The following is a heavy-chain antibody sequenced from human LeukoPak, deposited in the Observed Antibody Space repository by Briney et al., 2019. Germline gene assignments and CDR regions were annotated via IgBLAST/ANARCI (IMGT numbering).Heavy chain of an antibody. CDR1: GGSISSYY. J-gene: IGHJ4*02. Sequence: SETLSLTCTVSGGSISSYYWSWIRQPPGKGLEWIGSIYHSGSTYYNPSLKSRVTISVDTSKNQFSLKLSSVTAADTAVYYCASRQIYCSSTSCLDYWGQGTLVTVSS. CDR2: IYHSGST. D-gene: IGHD2-2*01. V-gene: IGHV4-59*08. CDR3: ASRQIYCSSTSCLDY.